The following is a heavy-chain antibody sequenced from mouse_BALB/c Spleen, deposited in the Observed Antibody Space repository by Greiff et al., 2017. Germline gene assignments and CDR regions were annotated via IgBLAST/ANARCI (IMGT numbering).Heavy chain of an antibody. CDR3: ARDGYGSSPWFAY. D-gene: IGHD1-1*01. Sequence: VKVIESGPGLVAPSQSLSITCTVSGFSLTGYGVNWVRQPPGKGLEWLGMIWGDGSTDYNSALKSRLSISKDNSKSQVFLKMNSLQTDDTARYYCARDGYGSSPWFAYWGQGTLVTVSA. CDR1: GFSLTGYG. J-gene: IGHJ3*01. CDR2: IWGDGST. V-gene: IGHV2-6-7*01.